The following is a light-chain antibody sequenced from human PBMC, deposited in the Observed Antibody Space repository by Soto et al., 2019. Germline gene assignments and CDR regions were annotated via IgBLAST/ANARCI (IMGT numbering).Light chain of an antibody. Sequence: DIQMTQSPSALSASVGDRATITCRASQSISSWLAWYQQKPGKAPKLLIYDASTLQGGVPSRYSGSGSGTEFTLTISNLQPDDFATYYCQQYESYSPWTFGQGTKVDI. CDR3: QQYESYSPWT. CDR2: DAS. V-gene: IGKV1-5*01. J-gene: IGKJ1*01. CDR1: QSISSW.